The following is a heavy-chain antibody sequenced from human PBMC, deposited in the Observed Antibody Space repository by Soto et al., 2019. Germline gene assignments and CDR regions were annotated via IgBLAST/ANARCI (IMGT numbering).Heavy chain of an antibody. CDR2: IYWDDDK. V-gene: IGHV2-5*02. Sequence: GPTLVKPTQTLTLTCTFAGFSLSTSGVGVGWIRQSPGKALEWLALIYWDDDKRYSPSLKRRLTITKDSSKNQVVLTMTNMDPVDKATYYCARIYCSGGSCYGNYFDYWGQGTLVTVSS. J-gene: IGHJ4*02. CDR3: ARIYCSGGSCYGNYFDY. D-gene: IGHD2-15*01. CDR1: GFSLSTSGVG.